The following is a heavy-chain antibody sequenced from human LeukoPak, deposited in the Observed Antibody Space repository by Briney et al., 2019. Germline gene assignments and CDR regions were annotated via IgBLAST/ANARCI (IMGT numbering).Heavy chain of an antibody. D-gene: IGHD2-15*01. V-gene: IGHV1-69*04. Sequence: SVKVSSKASGGTFSSYAISWVRQAPGQGLEWMGRIIPILGIANYAQKFQGRVTITADKSTSTAYMELSSLRSEDTAVYYCARHHCSGGSCYFDYWGQGTLVTVSS. CDR2: IIPILGIA. CDR1: GGTFSSYA. J-gene: IGHJ4*02. CDR3: ARHHCSGGSCYFDY.